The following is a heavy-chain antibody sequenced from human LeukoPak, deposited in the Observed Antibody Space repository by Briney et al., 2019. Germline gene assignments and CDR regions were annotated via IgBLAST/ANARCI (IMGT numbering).Heavy chain of an antibody. J-gene: IGHJ4*02. V-gene: IGHV3-48*01. D-gene: IGHD3-10*01. CDR1: GFIFGRDS. Sequence: TGGSLRLSCAASGFIFGRDSMNWVRQAPGRGLEWISYISRDSDIRYYADSVKGRFTISRDNSKNTLYLQMNSLRAEDTAVYYCEIDQGAPLLWFGELLPDRQYLDYWGQGTLVTVSS. CDR3: EIDQGAPLLWFGELLPDRQYLDY. CDR2: ISRDSDIR.